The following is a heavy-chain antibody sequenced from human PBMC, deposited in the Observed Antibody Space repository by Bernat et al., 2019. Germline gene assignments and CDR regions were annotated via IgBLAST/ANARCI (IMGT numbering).Heavy chain of an antibody. CDR2: TRDKAKSYTT. J-gene: IGHJ4*02. CDR1: GFTLSDHY. CDR3: ARLPTSVVVTAD. Sequence: EVQLVESRGGLVQPGGSLRLSCAGSGFTLSDHYMDWIRQAPGKGLEWVGLTRDKAKSYTTEYAASVKGRFTISRDDSGNSLYLQMNSLKSEDTAVYYCARLPTSVVVTADWGQGTLVIVSS. V-gene: IGHV3-72*01. D-gene: IGHD2-21*02.